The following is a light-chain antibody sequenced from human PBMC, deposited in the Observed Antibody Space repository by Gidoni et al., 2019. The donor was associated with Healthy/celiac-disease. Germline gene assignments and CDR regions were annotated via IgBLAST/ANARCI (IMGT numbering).Light chain of an antibody. CDR3: QQYNNWHHT. CDR1: PSVSSN. Sequence: EIVMTQSPATLSVSPGERATLSCRASPSVSSNLAWYQQKPGQAPRLLIYGASTRATGIPARFSGSGAGTEFTLTISSLQSEDFAVYYCQQYNNWHHTFGGGTKVEIK. V-gene: IGKV3-15*01. CDR2: GAS. J-gene: IGKJ4*01.